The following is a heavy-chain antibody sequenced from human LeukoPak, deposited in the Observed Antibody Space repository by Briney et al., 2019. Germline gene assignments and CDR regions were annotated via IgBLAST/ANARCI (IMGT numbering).Heavy chain of an antibody. D-gene: IGHD3-10*01. CDR1: GGSMSNYY. Sequence: PSETLSLTCTVSGGSMSNYYWTWMRQPPGKGLEWVGYIYYSGGTNYNPSLKSRVTISVDTSKNQFSLKLSSVTAADTAVYYCARLRDYGSGTYYNDYWGQGTLVTVSS. J-gene: IGHJ4*02. CDR2: IYYSGGT. V-gene: IGHV4-59*08. CDR3: ARLRDYGSGTYYNDY.